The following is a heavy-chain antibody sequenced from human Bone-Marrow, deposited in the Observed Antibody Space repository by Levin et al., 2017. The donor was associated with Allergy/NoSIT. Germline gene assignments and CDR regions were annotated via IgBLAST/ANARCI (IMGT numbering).Heavy chain of an antibody. CDR3: ARDRETFGGWDALDV. D-gene: IGHD2-8*01. Sequence: GGSLRLSCTTSGFRFGTFGMHWVRQAPGKGLEWLAHMWHDGSDKYYAESVKGRFSISRDRSKNTHYLQMNNVTADDTAVYYCARDRETFGGWDALDVWGPGTVVTV. V-gene: IGHV3-33*01. J-gene: IGHJ3*01. CDR1: GFRFGTFG. CDR2: MWHDGSDK.